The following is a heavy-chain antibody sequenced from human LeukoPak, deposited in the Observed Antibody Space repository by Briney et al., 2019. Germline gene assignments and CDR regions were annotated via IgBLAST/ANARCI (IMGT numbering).Heavy chain of an antibody. D-gene: IGHD5-12*01. J-gene: IGHJ4*02. V-gene: IGHV4-59*01. CDR1: GGSISSNY. CDR2: IHYSGRT. Sequence: SETLSLTCTVSGGSISSNYWSWVRQPPGKGLEWIGYIHYSGRTNYNPSLKSRVTISVDTSKNQFSLKLSSVTAADTAVYYCARGATTFDYWGQGTLVTVSS. CDR3: ARGATTFDY.